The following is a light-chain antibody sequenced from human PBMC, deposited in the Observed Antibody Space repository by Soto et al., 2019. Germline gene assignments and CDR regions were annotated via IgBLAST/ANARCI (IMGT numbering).Light chain of an antibody. V-gene: IGKV3-20*01. J-gene: IGKJ1*01. CDR2: GAF. Sequence: DIVLTHSPGTLSLSPGERVTLSCRAIQIVTSDYLAWYHQAPGQAPRLLIYGAFNRATGISDRFSGSGSGTDFTLSISKLEPGDFGVYFCHQYGKSPRTFGQGTKVDIK. CDR3: HQYGKSPRT. CDR1: QIVTSDY.